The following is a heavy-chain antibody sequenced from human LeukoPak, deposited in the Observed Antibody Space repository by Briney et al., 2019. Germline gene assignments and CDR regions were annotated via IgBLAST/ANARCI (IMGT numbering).Heavy chain of an antibody. CDR3: TREAEWTRASEPLRAFDI. D-gene: IGHD3-3*01. V-gene: IGHV4-31*03. CDR1: GDSISSGGYC. J-gene: IGHJ3*02. Sequence: SETLSLICTVSGDSISSGGYCYTWIRQHPGKGLEWIGSIYYSGSTYYNASLQSRVTISVDTSKNQFSLKLNSVTAADTAVYYCTREAEWTRASEPLRAFDIWGQGTMVIVSS. CDR2: IYYSGST.